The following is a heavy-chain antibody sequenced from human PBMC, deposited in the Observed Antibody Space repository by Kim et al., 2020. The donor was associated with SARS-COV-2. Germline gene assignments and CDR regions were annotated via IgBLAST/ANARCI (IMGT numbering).Heavy chain of an antibody. CDR1: GFTFGDYA. J-gene: IGHJ4*02. CDR3: AKDPEPGIAAAEYDY. V-gene: IGHV3-9*01. Sequence: GGSLRLSCAASGFTFGDYAMHWVRQAPGKGLEWVSGISWNSGSIGYADSVKGRFTISRDNAKNSLYLQMNSLRAEDTALYYCAKDPEPGIAAAEYDYWGQGTLVTVSS. CDR2: ISWNSGSI. D-gene: IGHD6-13*01.